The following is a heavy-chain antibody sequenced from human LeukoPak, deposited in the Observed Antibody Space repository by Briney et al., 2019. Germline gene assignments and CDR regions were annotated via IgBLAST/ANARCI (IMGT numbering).Heavy chain of an antibody. Sequence: SGPTLVKPTQTLTLTCTFSGFSLSTSGVGVGWIRQPPGKALEWLALIYWDDDKRYSPSLKSRLTITKDTSKNQVVLTMTNMDPVDTATYYCALLLRYCSGGSCYSRNYFDYWGQGTLVTVSS. D-gene: IGHD2-15*01. CDR3: ALLLRYCSGGSCYSRNYFDY. V-gene: IGHV2-5*02. CDR1: GFSLSTSGVG. CDR2: IYWDDDK. J-gene: IGHJ4*02.